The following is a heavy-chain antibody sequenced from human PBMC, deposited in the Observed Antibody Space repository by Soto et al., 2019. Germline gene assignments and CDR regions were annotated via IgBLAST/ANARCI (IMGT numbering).Heavy chain of an antibody. D-gene: IGHD3-3*01. Sequence: VGSLRLSCAASGFTFSDYYMSWIRQAPGKGLEWVSYISSSGSTIYYADSVKGRFTISRDNAKNSLYLQMNSLRAEDTAVYYCARVGQRYYDFWSGQSGPDYWGQGTLVTVSS. CDR3: ARVGQRYYDFWSGQSGPDY. V-gene: IGHV3-11*01. CDR1: GFTFSDYY. J-gene: IGHJ4*02. CDR2: ISSSGSTI.